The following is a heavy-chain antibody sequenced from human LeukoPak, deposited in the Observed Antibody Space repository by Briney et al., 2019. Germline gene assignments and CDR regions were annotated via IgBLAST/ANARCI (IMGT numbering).Heavy chain of an antibody. D-gene: IGHD3/OR15-3a*01. CDR2: TYYTSKWNN. J-gene: IGHJ3*02. CDR1: GDSVSGNNIA. Sequence: SQTLSLTCAISGDSVSGNNIAWNWIRQSPSRGLEWLGRTYYTSKWNNDYEVSVKSRININPDTSKNQFSLQLNSVTPGDTAVYYCARGRTSAFDIWGHGTMVTVSS. V-gene: IGHV6-1*01. CDR3: ARGRTSAFDI.